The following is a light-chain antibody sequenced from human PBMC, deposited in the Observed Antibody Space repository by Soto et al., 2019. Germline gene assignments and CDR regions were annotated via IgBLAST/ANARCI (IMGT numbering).Light chain of an antibody. CDR3: TSYADSNNLV. CDR1: SSDVGGYNY. J-gene: IGLJ1*01. CDR2: EVS. V-gene: IGLV2-8*01. Sequence: QSVLTQPPSASGSPGQSVTISCTGTSSDVGGYNYVSWYQQHPGKAPKLMIYEVSKRPSGVPDRFSGSKSGNTASLTVSGLRAEDEANYYCTSYADSNNLVFGSGTKVTVL.